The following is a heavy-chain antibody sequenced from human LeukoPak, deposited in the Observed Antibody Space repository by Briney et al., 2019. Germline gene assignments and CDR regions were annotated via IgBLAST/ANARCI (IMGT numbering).Heavy chain of an antibody. V-gene: IGHV3-7*01. Sequence: GGSLRLSCAASGFTFSSYWMSWVRQAPGKGLEWVANIKQDGSEKYYVGSVKGRFTISRDNAKNSLYLQMNSLRAEDTAVYYCAREGAYYDFWSGYHYHYYGMDVWGQGTTVTVSS. CDR3: AREGAYYDFWSGYHYHYYGMDV. J-gene: IGHJ6*02. CDR2: IKQDGSEK. CDR1: GFTFSSYW. D-gene: IGHD3-3*01.